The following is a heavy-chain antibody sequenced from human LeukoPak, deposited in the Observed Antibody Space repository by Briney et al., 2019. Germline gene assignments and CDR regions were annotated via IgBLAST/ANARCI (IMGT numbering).Heavy chain of an antibody. Sequence: NPGGSLRLSCAASGFTFSDYYMSWIRQAPGKGLEWVSYISKSDTTIYYADSVKGRFTISRDNAKNSLYLQMNSLRAEDTALYYCARDLGYSGYDPHDYWGQGTLVTVSS. CDR1: GFTFSDYY. J-gene: IGHJ4*02. CDR2: ISKSDTTI. CDR3: ARDLGYSGYDPHDY. D-gene: IGHD5-12*01. V-gene: IGHV3-11*01.